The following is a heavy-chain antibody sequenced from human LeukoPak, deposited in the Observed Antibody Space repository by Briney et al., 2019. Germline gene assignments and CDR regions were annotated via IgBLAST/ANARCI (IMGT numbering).Heavy chain of an antibody. CDR3: ARDVGSYYTISAFDI. CDR2: INSDGGST. D-gene: IGHD1-26*01. Sequence: GGSLRLSCAASGFTFSSYWMHWVRQPPGKGLVWVSRINSDGGSTSYADSVRGRFTISRDNAKNTLYLQMNSLRAEDTAVYYCARDVGSYYTISAFDIWGQGTMVTVSS. CDR1: GFTFSSYW. V-gene: IGHV3-74*01. J-gene: IGHJ3*02.